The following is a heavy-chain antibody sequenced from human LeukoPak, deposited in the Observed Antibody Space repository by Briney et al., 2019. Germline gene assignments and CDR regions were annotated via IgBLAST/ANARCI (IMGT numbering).Heavy chain of an antibody. CDR1: GGSISSSSYY. D-gene: IGHD2-2*01. CDR3: ARDWLGYCSSTSCPPVGY. J-gene: IGHJ4*02. CDR2: IYYSGST. Sequence: SETLSLTCTVSGGSISSSSYYWGWIRQPPGKGLEWIGSIYYSGSTYYNPSLKSRVTISVDTSKNQFSLKLSSVTAADTAVYYCARDWLGYCSSTSCPPVGYWGQGTLVTVSS. V-gene: IGHV4-39*07.